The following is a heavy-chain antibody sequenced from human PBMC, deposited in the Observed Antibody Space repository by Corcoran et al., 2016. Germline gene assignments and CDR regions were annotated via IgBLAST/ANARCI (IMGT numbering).Heavy chain of an antibody. CDR2: INPSGGST. Sequence: QVQLVQSGAEVKKPGASVKVSCKASGYTFTSYYMHWVRQAPGQGLEWMGIINPSGGSTSYAQKFQGRVTMTRDTSTSTVYMELSSLRSEDTAVYYCARDGRDGSGDYGMDVWGQGTTVTVSS. CDR1: GYTFTSYY. D-gene: IGHD3-10*01. V-gene: IGHV1-46*01. CDR3: ARDGRDGSGDYGMDV. J-gene: IGHJ6*02.